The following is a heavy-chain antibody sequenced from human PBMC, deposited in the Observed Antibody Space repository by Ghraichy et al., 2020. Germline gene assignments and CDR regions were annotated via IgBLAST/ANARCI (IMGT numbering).Heavy chain of an antibody. D-gene: IGHD3-10*01. CDR3: GRSAPITVVRGYNWFDP. CDR2: FYYPGSA. CDR1: GGSISSTTYS. V-gene: IGHV4-39*01. J-gene: IGHJ5*02. Sequence: SQTLSLTCTVSGGSISSTTYSWGWIRQPPGKGLEWIGSFYYPGSAYYTPSLKSRVTISVDTSRNQLSLRLSAVTAADTAFYYCGRSAPITVVRGYNWFDPWGQGSLVTVSS.